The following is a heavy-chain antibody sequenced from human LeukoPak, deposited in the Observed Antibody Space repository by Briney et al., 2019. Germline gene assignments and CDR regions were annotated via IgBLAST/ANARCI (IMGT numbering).Heavy chain of an antibody. CDR1: GGSISSYY. D-gene: IGHD3-22*01. CDR2: IYTSGST. J-gene: IGHJ5*02. CDR3: ARDLGYSDSPTLTPT. V-gene: IGHV4-4*07. Sequence: SETLSLTCTVSGGSISSYYWSWIRQPAGKGLEWIGRIYTSGSTNYNPSLKSRVTMSVDTSKNQFSLKLSSVTATDTAVYYCARDLGYSDSPTLTPTWGQGTLVTVSS.